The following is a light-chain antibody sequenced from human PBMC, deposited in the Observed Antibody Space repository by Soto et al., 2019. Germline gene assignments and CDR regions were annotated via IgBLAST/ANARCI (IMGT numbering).Light chain of an antibody. CDR2: AAS. Sequence: DIQMTQSLSSLSASVGDRVTITCRASQGIRNDLDWYQQKPGKAPKRLIYAASSLQSGVPSRFSGSGSGTEFTLTINSLQPEDFASYYCLQHNSYPRTFGQGTNVDVK. CDR3: LQHNSYPRT. J-gene: IGKJ1*01. CDR1: QGIRND. V-gene: IGKV1-17*01.